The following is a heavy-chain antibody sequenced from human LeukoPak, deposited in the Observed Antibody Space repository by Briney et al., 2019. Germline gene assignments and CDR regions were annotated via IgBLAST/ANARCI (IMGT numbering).Heavy chain of an antibody. CDR3: ARAASLGTIAARPDYFDY. V-gene: IGHV3-30*04. Sequence: GGSLRLSCAASGFTFSSYAMHWVRQAPGKGLEWVAVISYDGSNKYYADSVKGRFTISRDNSKNTLYLQMNSLRAEDTAVYYCARAASLGTIAARPDYFDYWGQGTLVTVSS. D-gene: IGHD6-6*01. J-gene: IGHJ4*02. CDR2: ISYDGSNK. CDR1: GFTFSSYA.